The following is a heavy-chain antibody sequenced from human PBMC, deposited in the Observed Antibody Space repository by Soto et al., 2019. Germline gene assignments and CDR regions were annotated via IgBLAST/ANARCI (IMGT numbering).Heavy chain of an antibody. V-gene: IGHV4-34*01. CDR3: ARGGSSWLRGGYNWFDP. J-gene: IGHJ5*02. CDR1: GGSFSGYY. CDR2: INHSGST. D-gene: IGHD6-13*01. Sequence: KSSETLSLTCAVYGGSFSGYYWSWIRQPPGKGLEWIGEINHSGSTNYNPSLKSRVTISVDTSKNQFSLKLSSVTAADTAVYYCARGGSSWLRGGYNWFDPWGQGTLVTVSS.